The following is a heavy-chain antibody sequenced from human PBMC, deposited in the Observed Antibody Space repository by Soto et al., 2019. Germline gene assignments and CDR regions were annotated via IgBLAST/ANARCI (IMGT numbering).Heavy chain of an antibody. Sequence: QLGLEESGPGLVKPSQTLALTCAVPGAAISRGGKSWGWIRQPPGKGMEWIGYIYHSGSTYYNPSLKSRVTISVDRSKNQFSLKLSSVTAADTAVYYCAAGGGLPRYYWGQGTLVTVPS. D-gene: IGHD5-12*01. CDR3: AAGGGLPRYY. V-gene: IGHV4-30-2*01. J-gene: IGHJ4*02. CDR1: GAAISRGGKS. CDR2: IYHSGST.